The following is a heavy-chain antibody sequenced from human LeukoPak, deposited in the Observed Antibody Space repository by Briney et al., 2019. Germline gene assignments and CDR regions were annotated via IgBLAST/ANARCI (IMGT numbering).Heavy chain of an antibody. D-gene: IGHD6-19*01. CDR1: GGSISSSSYY. CDR3: ARDRGRPVAGFDY. Sequence: SETLSLTCTVSGGSISSSSYYWGWIRQPPGKGLEWIGSIYYSGSTYYNPSLKSRVTISVDTSKNQFSLKLSSVTAADTAVYYCARDRGRPVAGFDYWGQGTLVTVSS. J-gene: IGHJ4*02. CDR2: IYYSGST. V-gene: IGHV4-39*02.